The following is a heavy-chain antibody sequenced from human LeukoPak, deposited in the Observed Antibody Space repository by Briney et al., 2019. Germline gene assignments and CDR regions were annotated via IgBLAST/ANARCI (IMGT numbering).Heavy chain of an antibody. J-gene: IGHJ4*02. Sequence: SETLSLTCAVYGGSFSGYYWSWIRQPPGKGLEWIGEINHSGSTNYNTSLKSRVTISVDTSKNQFSLKLSSVTAADTAVYYCARVVRGYSYGSWYFDYWGQGTLVTVSS. CDR1: GGSFSGYY. CDR2: INHSGST. D-gene: IGHD5-18*01. V-gene: IGHV4-34*01. CDR3: ARVVRGYSYGSWYFDY.